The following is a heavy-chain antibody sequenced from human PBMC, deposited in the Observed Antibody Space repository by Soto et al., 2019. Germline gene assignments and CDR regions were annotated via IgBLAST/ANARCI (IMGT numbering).Heavy chain of an antibody. Sequence: QVQLVQSGAEVRKPGASVKVSCKPSGYTFNTYYLHWLRQAPGQAREWMGVIHPSGGGTTYAQKYLGRVTVTRDTSTTTVFMELSSLRSDDTAVYYCARGGHIAVVTASFDNWGQGTLVTVSS. D-gene: IGHD2-21*02. CDR3: ARGGHIAVVTASFDN. J-gene: IGHJ4*02. CDR1: GYTFNTYY. V-gene: IGHV1-46*02. CDR2: IHPSGGGT.